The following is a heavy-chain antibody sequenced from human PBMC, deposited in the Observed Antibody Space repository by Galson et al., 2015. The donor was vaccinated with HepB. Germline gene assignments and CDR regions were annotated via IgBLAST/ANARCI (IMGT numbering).Heavy chain of an antibody. V-gene: IGHV1-3*01. CDR1: GYTFTSYA. CDR2: INAGNGNT. J-gene: IGHJ4*02. D-gene: IGHD3-10*01. CDR3: ARVESDNTMVRGVLDY. Sequence: SVKVSCKASGYTFTSYAMHWVRQAPGQRLEWMGWINAGNGNTKYSQKFQGRVTITRDTSASTAYMELSSLRSEDTAVYYCARVESDNTMVRGVLDYWGQGTLVTVSS.